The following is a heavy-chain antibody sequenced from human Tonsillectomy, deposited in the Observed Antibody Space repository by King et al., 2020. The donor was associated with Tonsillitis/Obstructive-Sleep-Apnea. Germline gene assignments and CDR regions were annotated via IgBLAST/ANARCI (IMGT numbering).Heavy chain of an antibody. Sequence: VQLQQWGAGLLKPSETLSLTCAVYGGSFSGYYWSWIRQPPGKGLEWIGEINHSGSITYNPSLKSRVTISVDTSKNQFFLKLRSVTAADTAVYYCARKDNLGDIVVVVAAGWFDPWGQGTLVTVSS. J-gene: IGHJ5*02. D-gene: IGHD2-15*01. V-gene: IGHV4-34*01. CDR1: GGSFSGYY. CDR3: ARKDNLGDIVVVVAAGWFDP. CDR2: INHSGSI.